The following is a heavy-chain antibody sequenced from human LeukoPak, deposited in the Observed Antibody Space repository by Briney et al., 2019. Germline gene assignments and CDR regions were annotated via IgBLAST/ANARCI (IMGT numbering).Heavy chain of an antibody. J-gene: IGHJ4*02. Sequence: SETLSLTCTVSGGSISSYYWSWIRQPPGKGLEWIGYIYYSGSTNYNPSLKSRVTISVDTSKNQFSLKLSSVTAADTAVYFCAKERGCSFGSCARIPDYWGQGTLVTVSS. CDR3: AKERGCSFGSCARIPDY. CDR1: GGSISSYY. D-gene: IGHD2-15*01. V-gene: IGHV4-59*01. CDR2: IYYSGST.